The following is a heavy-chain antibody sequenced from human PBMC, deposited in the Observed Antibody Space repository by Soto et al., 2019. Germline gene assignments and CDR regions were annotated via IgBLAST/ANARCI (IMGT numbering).Heavy chain of an antibody. D-gene: IGHD3-16*01. CDR3: AGKAWVRFDS. CDR2: VFHSGGI. J-gene: IGHJ4*02. Sequence: SETLSLPCSVSGGPISGSVRWTWVSQPPGKGLAWIGEVFHSGGINYNPSLKGRVTMSVDTSRSQFSLELHSVTAADTAVYHCAGKAWVRFDSWGQVTVVTVGS. V-gene: IGHV4-4*02. CDR1: GGPISGSVR.